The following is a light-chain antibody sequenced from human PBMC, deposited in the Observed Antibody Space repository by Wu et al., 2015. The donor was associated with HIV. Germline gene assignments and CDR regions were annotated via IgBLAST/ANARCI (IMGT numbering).Light chain of an antibody. CDR2: GTS. V-gene: IGKV3-15*01. Sequence: EIVMTQSPATLSVSPGERATLSCRASQSVSSNLTWYQQKPGQAPRLLMYGTSTRATGIPARFSGSGSGTEFTLTISSMQSEDLAVYYCQQYNNWPRTFGQGTKVEIK. CDR1: QSVSSN. CDR3: QQYNNWPRT. J-gene: IGKJ1*01.